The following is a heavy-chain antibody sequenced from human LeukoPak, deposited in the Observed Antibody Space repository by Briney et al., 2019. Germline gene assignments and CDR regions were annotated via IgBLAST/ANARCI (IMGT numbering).Heavy chain of an antibody. D-gene: IGHD2-2*01. CDR3: AKAGTLGYCSSTSCPFDP. V-gene: IGHV3-9*01. Sequence: LSGRSLRLSCAASGFTFDDYAVHWVRHAPGKGLEWVSGISWNSGSIGYADSVKGRFTISRDNAKNSLYLQMNSLRAEDTALYYCAKAGTLGYCSSTSCPFDPWGQGTLVTVSS. J-gene: IGHJ5*02. CDR1: GFTFDDYA. CDR2: ISWNSGSI.